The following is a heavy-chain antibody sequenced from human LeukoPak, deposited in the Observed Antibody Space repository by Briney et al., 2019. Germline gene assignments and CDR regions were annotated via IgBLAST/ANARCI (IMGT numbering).Heavy chain of an antibody. CDR3: AKWPEGAMDYFDY. Sequence: QAGGSLRLSCAASGFTVSSNYLSWVRQAPGKGLECVSVIYSGGNTYYADSVKGRFTISRDNSKNTLYLEMSSLRVEDTAIYYCAKWPEGAMDYFDYWGQGTLVTVSS. V-gene: IGHV3-53*01. J-gene: IGHJ4*02. CDR2: IYSGGNT. CDR1: GFTVSSNY. D-gene: IGHD2-8*01.